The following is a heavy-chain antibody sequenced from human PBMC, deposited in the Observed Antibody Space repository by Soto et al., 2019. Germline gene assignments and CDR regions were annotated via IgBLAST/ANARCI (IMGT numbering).Heavy chain of an antibody. Sequence: QVQLQESGPGLVKPSQTLSLTCTVSGGSISSGGYYWSWIRQHPGKGLEWIGYIYYSGSTYYNPSLKSRVTISVDKSKNQFSLKLSSVTAADTAVYYCAREVREMTTAIFDPWGQGTLVTVSS. J-gene: IGHJ5*02. V-gene: IGHV4-31*03. D-gene: IGHD4-17*01. CDR2: IYYSGST. CDR3: AREVREMTTAIFDP. CDR1: GGSISSGGYY.